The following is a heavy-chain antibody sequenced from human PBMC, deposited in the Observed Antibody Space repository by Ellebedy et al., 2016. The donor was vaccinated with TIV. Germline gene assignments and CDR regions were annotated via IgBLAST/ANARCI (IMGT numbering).Heavy chain of an antibody. V-gene: IGHV1-46*01. CDR2: INPSGGST. Sequence: ASVKVSCXASGYTFTSYYMHWVRQAPGQGLEWMGIINPSGGSTSYAQKFQGRVTMTEDTSTDTAYMELSSLRSEDTAVYYCARAGTTGGMDVWGQGTTVTVSS. J-gene: IGHJ6*02. CDR3: ARAGTTGGMDV. CDR1: GYTFTSYY. D-gene: IGHD1-7*01.